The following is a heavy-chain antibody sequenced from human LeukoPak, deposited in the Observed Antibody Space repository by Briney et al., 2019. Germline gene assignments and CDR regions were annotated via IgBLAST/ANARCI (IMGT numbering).Heavy chain of an antibody. CDR2: ISSSGSNI. D-gene: IGHD5-12*01. V-gene: IGHV3-48*03. CDR1: GFGFGTYA. J-gene: IGHJ4*02. Sequence: GGSLRLPCAASGFGFGTYAMNWVRQAPGKGLEWVSYISSSGSNIFYADSVKGRFTISRDNAKNSLYLQMNSLRADDTAVYYCARDGVGSGCDFDYFDYWGQGTLVTVSS. CDR3: ARDGVGSGCDFDYFDY.